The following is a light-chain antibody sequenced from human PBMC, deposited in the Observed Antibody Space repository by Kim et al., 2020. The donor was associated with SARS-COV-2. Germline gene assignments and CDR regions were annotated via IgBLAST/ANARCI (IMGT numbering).Light chain of an antibody. J-gene: IGKJ2*01. CDR2: AAY. CDR1: QNIARY. CDR3: QQYFDFPYT. V-gene: IGKV1D-8*02. Sequence: ASTGYKVTITCRLTQNIARYLAWFQQRPGKATQLLIYAAYTLHTGAPSRFSGSGSGTDFTLTINPLQSEDSATYFCQQYFDFPYTFGQGTKLEIK.